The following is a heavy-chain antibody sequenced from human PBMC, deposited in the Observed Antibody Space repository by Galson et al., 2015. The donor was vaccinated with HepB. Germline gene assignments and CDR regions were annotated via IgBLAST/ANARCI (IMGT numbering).Heavy chain of an antibody. CDR1: GFTFSSYA. Sequence: SLRLSCAASGFTFSSYAMHWVRQAPGKGLEWVAVISYDGSNKYYADSVKGRFTISRDNSKNTLYLQMNSLRAEDTAVYYCARGGNGAFDIWGQGTMVTVSS. J-gene: IGHJ3*02. V-gene: IGHV3-30*04. D-gene: IGHD4-23*01. CDR2: ISYDGSNK. CDR3: ARGGNGAFDI.